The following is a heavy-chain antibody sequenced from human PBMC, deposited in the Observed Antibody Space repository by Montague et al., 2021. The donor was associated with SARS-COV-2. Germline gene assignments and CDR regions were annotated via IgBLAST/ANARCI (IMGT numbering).Heavy chain of an antibody. CDR2: INHSGST. Sequence: SETLSLTSAVYGGSFSGYYWSWIRQPPGKGLEWIGEINHSGSTNXNPSRKGRVTISVDTSKNQLSLKLSSVTAADTAVYYCARARQDVVVPALGIGAYYYYYYMDVWGKGTTVTVSS. CDR1: GGSFSGYY. V-gene: IGHV4-34*01. J-gene: IGHJ6*03. CDR3: ARARQDVVVPALGIGAYYYYYYMDV. D-gene: IGHD2-2*01.